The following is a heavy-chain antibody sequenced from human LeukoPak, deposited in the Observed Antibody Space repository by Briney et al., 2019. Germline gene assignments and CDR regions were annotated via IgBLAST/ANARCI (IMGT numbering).Heavy chain of an antibody. Sequence: ASVKVSCKASGYTFTSYYIHWVRQAPGQGLEWMGIINPSGGSTTYAQKFQGRVAMNRDTSTSRVYMEVSSLRSEDTAVYYCARTYSSSDEFDYWGQGTLVTVSS. V-gene: IGHV1-46*01. CDR1: GYTFTSYY. CDR2: INPSGGST. J-gene: IGHJ4*02. CDR3: ARTYSSSDEFDY. D-gene: IGHD6-13*01.